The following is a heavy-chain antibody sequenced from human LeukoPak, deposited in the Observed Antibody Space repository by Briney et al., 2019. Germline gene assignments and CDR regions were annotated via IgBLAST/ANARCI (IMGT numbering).Heavy chain of an antibody. CDR3: ASSAQSIGYCSGGSCYPFDY. CDR1: GYTFTSYA. Sequence: SVKVSCKASGYTFTSYAISWGRQSAGQGLKWMGGIIPIFVTANYAQKFQGRVTITADESTSTAYMELSSLRSEDTAVYYCASSAQSIGYCSGGSCYPFDYWGQGTLVTVSS. CDR2: IIPIFVTA. V-gene: IGHV1-69*13. D-gene: IGHD2-15*01. J-gene: IGHJ4*02.